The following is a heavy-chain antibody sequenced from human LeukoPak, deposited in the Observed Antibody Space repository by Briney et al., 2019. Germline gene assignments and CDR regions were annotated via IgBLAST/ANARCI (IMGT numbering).Heavy chain of an antibody. CDR2: ISDDGSNK. CDR1: GFTFSSYS. Sequence: GGSLRLSCAASGFTFSSYSMNWVRQAPGKGLEWVAVISDDGSNKYYADSVKGRFTISRDNSKNTLYLQMNSLRTEDAAVYYCAKDEYSTAVDWFDPWGQGTLDTVSS. V-gene: IGHV3-30*18. CDR3: AKDEYSTAVDWFDP. J-gene: IGHJ5*02. D-gene: IGHD6-6*01.